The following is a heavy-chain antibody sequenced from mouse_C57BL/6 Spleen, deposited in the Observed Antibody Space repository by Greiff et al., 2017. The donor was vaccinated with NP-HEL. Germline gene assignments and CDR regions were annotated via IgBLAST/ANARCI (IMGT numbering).Heavy chain of an antibody. CDR2: INPSTGGT. D-gene: IGHD2-4*01. J-gene: IGHJ3*01. CDR3: ARLADYEDAY. CDR1: GYSFTGYY. V-gene: IGHV1-42*01. Sequence: EAQLQQSGPELVKPGASVKISCKASGYSFTGYYMNWVKQSPEKSLEWIGEINPSTGGTTYNQKFKAKATLTVDKSSSTAYMQLKSLTSGDSAVYYCARLADYEDAYWGQGTLVTVSA.